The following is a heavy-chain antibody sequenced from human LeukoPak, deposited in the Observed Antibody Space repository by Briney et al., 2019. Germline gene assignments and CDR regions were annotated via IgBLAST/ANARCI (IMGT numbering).Heavy chain of an antibody. J-gene: IGHJ4*02. D-gene: IGHD3-10*01. Sequence: GGSLRLSCAASGFTVSSNYMSWVRQAPGKGLEWVSAISGSGGSTYYADSVKGRFTISRDNSKNTLYLQMNSLRAEDTAVYYCAKCPNSYGFSPGSHIALFDYWGQGTLVTVSS. CDR3: AKCPNSYGFSPGSHIALFDY. V-gene: IGHV3-23*01. CDR1: GFTVSSNY. CDR2: ISGSGGST.